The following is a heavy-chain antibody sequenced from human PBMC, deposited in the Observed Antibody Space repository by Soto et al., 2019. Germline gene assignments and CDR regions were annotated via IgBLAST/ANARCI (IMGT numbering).Heavy chain of an antibody. CDR2: IDWDDEK. CDR1: GFSLSTGGMC. CDR3: APTLQDSSGYYFVRAYFFDY. V-gene: IGHV2-70*01. J-gene: IGHJ4*02. Sequence: PSQSLTVPCTLSGFSLSTGGMCVSWIRQPPGKALEWLALIDWDDEKYYSTSLKTRLTISQDTSKNQVVLTMTNMDPVDTATYYCAPTLQDSSGYYFVRAYFFDYWGQGIQVTVSS. D-gene: IGHD3-22*01.